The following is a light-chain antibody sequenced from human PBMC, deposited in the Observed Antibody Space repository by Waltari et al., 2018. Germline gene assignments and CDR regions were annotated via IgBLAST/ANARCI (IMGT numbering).Light chain of an antibody. CDR3: QQYNTYSS. CDR1: QSISNW. J-gene: IGKJ2*01. Sequence: DIQMTQSPSSLSASVGDRVTITCRASQSISNWLAWYQQKPGKAPILLIYRASILKSGVPSRFSGSGSATQFTLTISRLQPGDFATYYCQQYNTYSSFGQGTKLEIK. CDR2: RAS. V-gene: IGKV1-5*03.